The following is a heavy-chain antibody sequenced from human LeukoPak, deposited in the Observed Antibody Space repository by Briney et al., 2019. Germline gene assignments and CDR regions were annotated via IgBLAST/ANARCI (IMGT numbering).Heavy chain of an antibody. CDR1: GFPLSNLW. Sequence: GGPLTLPWAVCGFPLSNLWMLCLPKARGEALVCVGHNKSKTDGGTTDYAAPVKGRFTISRDDSKNTLYLQMNSLKTEDTAVYYCTTDPPLTYYYDSSHWGQGTMVTVSS. CDR3: TTDPPLTYYYDSSH. D-gene: IGHD3-22*01. J-gene: IGHJ3*01. CDR2: NKSKTDGGTT. V-gene: IGHV3-15*01.